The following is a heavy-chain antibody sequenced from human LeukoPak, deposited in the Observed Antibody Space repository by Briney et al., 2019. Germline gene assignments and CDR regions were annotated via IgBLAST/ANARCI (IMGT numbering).Heavy chain of an antibody. CDR3: AHRRRNDYDWDY. Sequence: SGPTLVQPTPPLTLTCTFSGFSLSSSGVGVGWIRQPPGKALEWLALIYWNDAKHYRPSLQSRLTITKDTSKNQVVLTMTNMDPVDTSTYFCAHRRRNDYDWDYWGQGTLVTVSS. V-gene: IGHV2-5*01. CDR2: IYWNDAK. D-gene: IGHD4-17*01. CDR1: GFSLSSSGVG. J-gene: IGHJ4*02.